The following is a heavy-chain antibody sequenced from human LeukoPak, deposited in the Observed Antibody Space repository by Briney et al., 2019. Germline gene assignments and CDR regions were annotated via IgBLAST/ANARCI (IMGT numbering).Heavy chain of an antibody. V-gene: IGHV4-4*07. CDR3: ARDYYDSSGYYGVLSAFDI. Sequence: SETLSLTCTVSGGSISSYYWSWIRQPAGKGLEWIGRIYTSGSTNYNPSLKSRVTMSVNTSKNQFSLKLSSVTAADTAVYSCARDYYDSSGYYGVLSAFDIWGQGTMVTVSS. D-gene: IGHD3-22*01. CDR2: IYTSGST. CDR1: GGSISSYY. J-gene: IGHJ3*02.